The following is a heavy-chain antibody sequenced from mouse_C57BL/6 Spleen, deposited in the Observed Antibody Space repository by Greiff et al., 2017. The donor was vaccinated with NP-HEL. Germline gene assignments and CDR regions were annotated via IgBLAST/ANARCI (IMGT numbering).Heavy chain of an antibody. Sequence: QVHVKQPGAELVKPGASVKVSCKASGYTFTSYWMHWVKQRPGQGLEWIGRIHPSDSDTNYNQKFKGKATLTVDKSSSTAYMQLSSLTSEDSAVYYCAIPYGNYYAMDYWGQGTSVTVSS. J-gene: IGHJ4*01. V-gene: IGHV1-74*01. CDR2: IHPSDSDT. CDR1: GYTFTSYW. CDR3: AIPYGNYYAMDY. D-gene: IGHD2-1*01.